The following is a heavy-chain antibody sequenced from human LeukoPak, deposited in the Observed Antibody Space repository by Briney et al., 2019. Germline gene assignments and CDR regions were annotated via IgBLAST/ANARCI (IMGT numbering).Heavy chain of an antibody. Sequence: GGSLRLSWAASGFPFSNYWMHWVRQAPGKGLEWVARITHTGDTSGYADPVRGPFTISRDNTKNTLYLDMNSLRADDTPVYYCARDRDGLGDFWGQGNLVTVSS. CDR3: ARDRDGLGDF. D-gene: IGHD3/OR15-3a*01. CDR1: GFPFSNYW. V-gene: IGHV3-74*01. J-gene: IGHJ4*02. CDR2: ITHTGDTS.